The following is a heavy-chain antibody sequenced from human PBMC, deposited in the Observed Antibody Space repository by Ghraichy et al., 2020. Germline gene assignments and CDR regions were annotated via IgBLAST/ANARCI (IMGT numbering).Heavy chain of an antibody. CDR2: ISGSGGST. CDR1: GFTFSSYA. V-gene: IGHV3-23*01. D-gene: IGHD3-10*01. J-gene: IGHJ6*03. CDR3: AKAPSVRGVHGYYYYYMDV. Sequence: GGSLRLSCAASGFTFSSYAMSWVRQAPGKGLEWVSAISGSGGSTYYADSVKGRFTISRDNSKNTLYLQMNSLRAEDTAVYYCAKAPSVRGVHGYYYYYMDVWGKGTTVTVSS.